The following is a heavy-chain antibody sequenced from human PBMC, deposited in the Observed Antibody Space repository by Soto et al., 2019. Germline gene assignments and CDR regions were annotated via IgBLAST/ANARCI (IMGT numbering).Heavy chain of an antibody. CDR3: ARGHDYGDYVFSGMDV. V-gene: IGHV4-59*01. J-gene: IGHJ6*02. D-gene: IGHD4-17*01. CDR2: IYYSGST. Sequence: PSETLSLTCTVSGGSISSYYWSWIRQPPGKGLEWIGYIYYSGSTNYNPSLKSRVTISVDTSKNQFSLKLSSVTAADTAVYHCARGHDYGDYVFSGMDVWGQGTTVTVS. CDR1: GGSISSYY.